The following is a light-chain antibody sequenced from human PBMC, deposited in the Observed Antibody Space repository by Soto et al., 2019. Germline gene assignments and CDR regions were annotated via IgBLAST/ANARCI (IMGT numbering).Light chain of an antibody. CDR2: EVN. J-gene: IGLJ2*01. CDR1: SSDVGTYNL. Sequence: QSALTQPASVSGSPGQSITISCTGTSSDVGTYNLVSWYQQHPGKAPKLMIYEVNKRPSGVSNRFSASKSGNTASLTISGLQAEDESDYYCCSYAGGGSLFGGGTKVTVL. CDR3: CSYAGGGSL. V-gene: IGLV2-23*02.